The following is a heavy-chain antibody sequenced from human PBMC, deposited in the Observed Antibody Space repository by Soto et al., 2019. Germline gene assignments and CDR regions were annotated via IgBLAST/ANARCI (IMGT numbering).Heavy chain of an antibody. CDR3: ARDYGHDCSGGNCYFYF. CDR1: GGTFSRHA. V-gene: IGHV1-69*13. Sequence: SVKVSCKASGGTFSRHAINWVRQAPGHGLQWMGGIVPLFGTANYAQKFQGRVTITADESTSTAHMELRSLRSEDTAVYYCARDYGHDCSGGNCYFYFWGQGTLVTVSS. J-gene: IGHJ4*02. D-gene: IGHD2-15*01. CDR2: IVPLFGTA.